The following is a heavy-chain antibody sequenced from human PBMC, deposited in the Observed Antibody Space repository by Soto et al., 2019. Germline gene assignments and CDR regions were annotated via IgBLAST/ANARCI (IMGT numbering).Heavy chain of an antibody. CDR2: IFYSGST. CDR3: AREAGSGDYFDY. J-gene: IGHJ4*02. Sequence: QVQLQESGPGLVKPSQTLSLTCTVSGGSISSTGYFWTWIRQHTGKGLEWIGYIFYSGSTFHNPSLMSRVTISVDTSKNQFSLELSSVTAADTAVYYCAREAGSGDYFDYWGQGTLVTVSS. V-gene: IGHV4-31*03. D-gene: IGHD1-26*01. CDR1: GGSISSTGYF.